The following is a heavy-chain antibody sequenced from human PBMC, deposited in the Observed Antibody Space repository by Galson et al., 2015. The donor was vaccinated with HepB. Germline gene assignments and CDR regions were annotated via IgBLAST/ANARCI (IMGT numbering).Heavy chain of an antibody. J-gene: IGHJ4*02. V-gene: IGHV4-30-2*01. CDR1: GGSISSGGYS. CDR2: IYHSGST. D-gene: IGHD3-10*01. CDR3: ARDYYGSGSFDY. Sequence: TLSLTCAVSGGSISSGGYSWSWIRQPPGKGLEWIGYIYHSGSTYYNPSLKSRVTISVDRSKNQFSLKLSSVTAADTAVYYCARDYYGSGSFDYWGQGTLVTVSS.